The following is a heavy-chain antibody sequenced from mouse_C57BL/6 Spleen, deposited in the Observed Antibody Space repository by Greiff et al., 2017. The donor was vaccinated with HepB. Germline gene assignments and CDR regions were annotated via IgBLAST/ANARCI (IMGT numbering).Heavy chain of an antibody. D-gene: IGHD1-1*01. V-gene: IGHV14-4*01. CDR1: GFNIKDDY. CDR2: IDPENGDT. J-gene: IGHJ2*01. Sequence: EVQLQQSGAELVRPGASVKLSCTASGFNIKDDYMHWVKQRPEQGLEWIGWIDPENGDTEYASKFQGKATITADTSSNTAYLQLSSLTSEDTAVYYCTTYYYGSSYSYYFDYWGQGTTLTVSS. CDR3: TTYYYGSSYSYYFDY.